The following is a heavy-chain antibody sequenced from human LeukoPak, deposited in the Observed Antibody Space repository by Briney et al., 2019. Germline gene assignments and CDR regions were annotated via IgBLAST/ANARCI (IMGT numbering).Heavy chain of an antibody. J-gene: IGHJ5*02. CDR2: INNDGSSA. CDR1: GFTFNNYW. Sequence: GGSLRLSCAASGFTFNNYWIHWVRQVPGKGLVWVSRINNDGSSASYVDSVKGRFTISRDNAKNTLFLQMNSLRAEDTAVYYCAKDVRRCNGACTWGQGTLVTVSS. CDR3: AKDVRRCNGACT. V-gene: IGHV3-74*01. D-gene: IGHD2-8*01.